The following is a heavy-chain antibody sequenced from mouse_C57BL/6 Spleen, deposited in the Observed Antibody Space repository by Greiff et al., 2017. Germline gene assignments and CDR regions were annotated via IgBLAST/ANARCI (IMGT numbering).Heavy chain of an antibody. Sequence: DVQLVESGGDLVKPGGSLKLSCAASGFTFSSYGMSWVRQTPDKRLEWVATISSGGSYTYYPDSVKGRFTISRDNAKNTLYLQMSSLKSEDTAMYYCARLPNYGSSLYYAMDYWGQGTSVTVSS. V-gene: IGHV5-6*01. CDR3: ARLPNYGSSLYYAMDY. CDR1: GFTFSSYG. D-gene: IGHD1-1*01. J-gene: IGHJ4*01. CDR2: ISSGGSYT.